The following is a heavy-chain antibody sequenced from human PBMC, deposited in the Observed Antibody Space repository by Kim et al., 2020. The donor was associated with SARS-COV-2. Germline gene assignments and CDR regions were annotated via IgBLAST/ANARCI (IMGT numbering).Heavy chain of an antibody. CDR3: ARAPRTTDGYKPFDY. J-gene: IGHJ4*02. D-gene: IGHD1-7*01. V-gene: IGHV4-34*01. CDR1: GGSFSGYY. CDR2: INHSGST. Sequence: SETLSLTCAVYGGSFSGYYWSWIRQPPGKGLEWIGEINHSGSTIYNPSLKSRVTISVDTSKNQFSLKLSSVTAADTAVYYCARAPRTTDGYKPFDYWGQGTLVTVSS.